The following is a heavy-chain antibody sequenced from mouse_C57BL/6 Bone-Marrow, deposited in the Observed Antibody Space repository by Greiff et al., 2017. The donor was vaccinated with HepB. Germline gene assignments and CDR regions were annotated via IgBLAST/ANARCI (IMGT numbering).Heavy chain of an antibody. V-gene: IGHV1-26*01. J-gene: IGHJ2*01. Sequence: EVQLQQSGPELVKPGASVKISCKASGYTFTDYYMNWVKQSHGKSLEWIGDINPNNGGTSYNQKFKGKATLTVDKSSSTAYMELRSLTSEDSAVYYCAREDLLWFYYFDYWGQGTTLTVSS. CDR1: GYTFTDYY. CDR3: AREDLLWFYYFDY. CDR2: INPNNGGT. D-gene: IGHD2-2*01.